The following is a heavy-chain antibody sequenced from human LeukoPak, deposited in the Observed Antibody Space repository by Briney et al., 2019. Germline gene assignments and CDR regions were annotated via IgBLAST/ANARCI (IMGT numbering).Heavy chain of an antibody. Sequence: PGRSLRLSCAASGFTFSSYGMHWVRQAPGKGLEWVAVISYDGSNKYYADSVKGRFTISRDNSKNTLYLQMNSLRAEDTAVYYCAKIPPPIVGATTVDYWGQGTLVTVSS. J-gene: IGHJ4*02. CDR1: GFTFSSYG. D-gene: IGHD1-26*01. CDR3: AKIPPPIVGATTVDY. CDR2: ISYDGSNK. V-gene: IGHV3-30*18.